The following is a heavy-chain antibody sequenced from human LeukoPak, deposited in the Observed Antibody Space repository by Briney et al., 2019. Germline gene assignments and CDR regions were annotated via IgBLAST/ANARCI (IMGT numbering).Heavy chain of an antibody. Sequence: PGGSLRLSCAASGFTFSSYGMNWVRQAPGKGLEWVSSISSSSSYIYYADSVKGRFTISRDNAKNSLYLQMNSLRAEDTAVYYCAKSLLTGYSLFDSWGQGTLVTVSS. CDR3: AKSLLTGYSLFDS. V-gene: IGHV3-21*04. CDR1: GFTFSSYG. CDR2: ISSSSSYI. J-gene: IGHJ4*02. D-gene: IGHD3-9*01.